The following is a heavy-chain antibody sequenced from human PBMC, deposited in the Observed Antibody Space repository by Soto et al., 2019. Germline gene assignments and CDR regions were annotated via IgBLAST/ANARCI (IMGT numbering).Heavy chain of an antibody. D-gene: IGHD3-10*01. V-gene: IGHV4-34*01. CDR3: AREVPSRYFDL. CDR1: GGSFSDYY. Sequence: SETLSLTCAVYGGSFSDYYWSWIRQPPGKGLEWIGEINHSGSTNYSPSLKSRVTISVDTSKNQFSLKLNSVTAADTAVYYCAREVPSRYFDLWGRGTQVTVSS. J-gene: IGHJ2*01. CDR2: INHSGST.